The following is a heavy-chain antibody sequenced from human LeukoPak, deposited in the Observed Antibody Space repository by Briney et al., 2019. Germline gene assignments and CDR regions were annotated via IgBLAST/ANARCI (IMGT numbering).Heavy chain of an antibody. Sequence: GGSLRLSCAASGFTFSSYGMHWVRQAPGKGLEWVAVISYDGSNKYYADSVKGRFTISRDNSKNTLYLQMNSLRAEDTAVYYCAKVWIQLWNDAFDIWGQGTMVTVSS. CDR1: GFTFSSYG. CDR3: AKVWIQLWNDAFDI. V-gene: IGHV3-30*18. J-gene: IGHJ3*02. CDR2: ISYDGSNK. D-gene: IGHD5-18*01.